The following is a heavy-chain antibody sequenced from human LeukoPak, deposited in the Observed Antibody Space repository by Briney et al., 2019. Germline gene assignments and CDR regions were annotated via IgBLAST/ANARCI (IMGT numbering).Heavy chain of an antibody. CDR3: ARDPTSVVVTANPT. V-gene: IGHV3-21*01. D-gene: IGHD2-21*02. J-gene: IGHJ5*02. Sequence: GGPLRLFCAASGFTLSSYSMNWVRQAPGKGLEWVSSISSSSSYIYYADSVKGRFTISRDNAKNSLYLQMNSLRAEDTAVYYCARDPTSVVVTANPTWGQGTLVTVSS. CDR1: GFTLSSYS. CDR2: ISSSSSYI.